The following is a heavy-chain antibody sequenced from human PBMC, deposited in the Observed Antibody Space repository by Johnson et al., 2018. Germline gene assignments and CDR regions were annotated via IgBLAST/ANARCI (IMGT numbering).Heavy chain of an antibody. J-gene: IGHJ4*02. Sequence: QVQLVESGGGVVQPGRSLRLSCAASGFTFSVFGMHWVRQAPGKGLEWVAVIWYDGSNKYYADSVKGRFTISRDNSENTLYLQMNSLRAEDAAVYYCSRGYDDGKIGFDYWGQGTLVTVSS. V-gene: IGHV3-33*01. D-gene: IGHD3-16*01. CDR2: IWYDGSNK. CDR3: SRGYDDGKIGFDY. CDR1: GFTFSVFG.